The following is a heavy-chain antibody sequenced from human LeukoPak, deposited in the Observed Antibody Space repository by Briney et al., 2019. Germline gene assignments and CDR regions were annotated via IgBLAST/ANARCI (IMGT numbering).Heavy chain of an antibody. D-gene: IGHD2-2*01. J-gene: IGHJ6*02. V-gene: IGHV3-23*01. CDR1: GFTFSSYA. Sequence: GGSLRLSCAASGFTFSSYAMSWVRQAPGKGLEWVSAISGSGGSTYYADSVKGRFTISRDNSKNTLYLQMNSLRAEDMAVYYCAKPASSEYYYYGMDVWGQGTTVTVSS. CDR2: ISGSGGST. CDR3: AKPASSEYYYYGMDV.